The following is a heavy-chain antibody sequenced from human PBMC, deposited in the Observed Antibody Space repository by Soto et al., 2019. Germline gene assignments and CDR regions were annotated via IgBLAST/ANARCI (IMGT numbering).Heavy chain of an antibody. J-gene: IGHJ6*02. V-gene: IGHV3-23*01. D-gene: IGHD2-2*01. CDR2: ISGSGGST. CDR1: GFTFSSYA. Sequence: GGSLRLCCAASGFTFSSYAMSWVRQAPGKGLEWVSAISGSGGSTYYADSVKGRFTISRDNSKNTLYLQMNSLRAEDTAVYYCAARGVVVPAAMRGYGMDVWGQGTTVTVSS. CDR3: AARGVVVPAAMRGYGMDV.